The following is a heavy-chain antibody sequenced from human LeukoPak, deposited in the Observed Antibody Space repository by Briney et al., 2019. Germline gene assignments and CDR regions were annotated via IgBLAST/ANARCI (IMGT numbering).Heavy chain of an antibody. D-gene: IGHD3-10*01. CDR3: ARDKDSGSYFIRDHYIQYMDV. V-gene: IGHV4-39*07. CDR2: IAYTGRT. CDR1: GDSLSNTNYL. Sequence: SETLSLTCTVSGDSLSNTNYLWAWIRQPPGKGLEWIATIAYTGRTYYTPSLRSRVSISVDTSKNQFSLNLSSVTAADTAVYYCARDKDSGSYFIRDHYIQYMDVWGKGTTVSISS. J-gene: IGHJ6*03.